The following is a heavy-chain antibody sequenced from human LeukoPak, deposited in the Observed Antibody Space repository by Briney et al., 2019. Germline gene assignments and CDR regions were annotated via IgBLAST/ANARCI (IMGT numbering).Heavy chain of an antibody. Sequence: ASVKVSCKASGYTFNGYYLHWVRQAPGQGLEWMGWINPISGVTGSAQKLQGRVHMTRDKDSSTVYMELSRLTPAYTAIYLCARVGSSGWYHWFDPWGQGTLVTVCS. D-gene: IGHD6-19*01. CDR3: ARVGSSGWYHWFDP. CDR1: GYTFNGYY. J-gene: IGHJ5*02. V-gene: IGHV1-2*02. CDR2: INPISGVT.